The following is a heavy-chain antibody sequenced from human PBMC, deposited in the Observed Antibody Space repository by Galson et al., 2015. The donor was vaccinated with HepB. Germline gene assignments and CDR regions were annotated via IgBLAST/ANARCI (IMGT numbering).Heavy chain of an antibody. D-gene: IGHD1-26*01. CDR1: GFTVSSNY. Sequence: SLRLSCAASGFTVSSNYMSWVRQAPGKGLEWVSVIYSGGSTYYADSVKGRFTISRDNSKNTLYLQMNSLRAEDTAVYYCARSLADEWELLRGFDYWGQGTLVTVSS. CDR3: ARSLADEWELLRGFDY. J-gene: IGHJ4*02. CDR2: IYSGGST. V-gene: IGHV3-66*01.